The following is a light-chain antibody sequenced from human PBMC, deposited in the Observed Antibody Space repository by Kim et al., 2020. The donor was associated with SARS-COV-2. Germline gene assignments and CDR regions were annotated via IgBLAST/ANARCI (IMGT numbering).Light chain of an antibody. J-gene: IGLJ2*01. Sequence: SSELTQDPAVSVALGQTVRITCQGDSLRRYYATWYQQKPGQAPILVIYGKNNRPSGIPDRFSGSSSGNTASLTITGTQADDEADYYCNSRDSNDNVVFGG. CDR1: SLRRYY. CDR3: NSRDSNDNVV. CDR2: GKN. V-gene: IGLV3-19*01.